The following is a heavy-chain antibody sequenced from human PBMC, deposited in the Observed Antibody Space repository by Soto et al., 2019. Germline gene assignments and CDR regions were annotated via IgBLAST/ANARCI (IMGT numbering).Heavy chain of an antibody. D-gene: IGHD3-3*01. V-gene: IGHV4-34*01. CDR3: APRITVFGLLIPPFDP. CDR2: INPPGGP. CDR1: GGAVMGYY. Sequence: SVTLSVARLVWGGAVMGYYWICIRQRTAKGLEWIGGINPPGGPHYKPSLKSRVTMSVYTSKSQFSLRLSSVTAADTAIYYCAPRITVFGLLIPPFDPWGQGTQVTV. J-gene: IGHJ5*02.